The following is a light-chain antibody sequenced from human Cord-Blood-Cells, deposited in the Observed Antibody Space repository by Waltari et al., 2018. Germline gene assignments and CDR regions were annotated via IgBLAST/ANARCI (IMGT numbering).Light chain of an antibody. CDR3: CSYAGSSTVV. CDR2: EGS. Sequence: QSALTQPASVSGSTGQSITISCTGTSSDVGSYNLFSWYQQHPGKAPKLTMYEGSTRPVGFSNLFAGAKSGNTASLTISGLQAEDEADYYCCSYAGSSTVVFGGGTKLTVL. J-gene: IGLJ2*01. CDR1: SSDVGSYNL. V-gene: IGLV2-23*01.